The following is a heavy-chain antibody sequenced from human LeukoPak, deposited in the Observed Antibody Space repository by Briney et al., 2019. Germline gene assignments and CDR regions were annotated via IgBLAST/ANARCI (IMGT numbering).Heavy chain of an antibody. CDR2: MSPNSGNT. CDR1: GYTFTSYD. D-gene: IGHD1-14*01. V-gene: IGHV1-8*01. Sequence: ASVKVSCKASGYTFTSYDINWVRQATGQGLEWMGWMSPNSGNTGYAQKFQGRVTMTRNTAISTAYMELSSLRSEDTAVYYCATGPGLYYYYGMDVWGQGTTVTVSS. J-gene: IGHJ6*02. CDR3: ATGPGLYYYYGMDV.